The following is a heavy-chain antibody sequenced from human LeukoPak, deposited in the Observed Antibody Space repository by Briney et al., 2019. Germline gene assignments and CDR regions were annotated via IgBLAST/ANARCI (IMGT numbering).Heavy chain of an antibody. D-gene: IGHD3-22*01. V-gene: IGHV3-74*01. CDR2: INHDGSST. J-gene: IGHJ4*02. Sequence: GGSLRLSCATSGFTFSTFWMHWVRHAPGKGLVWVSRINHDGSSTNYADSVKGRFTISRDNAKNTLYLQMNNLRAEDTAVYYCVRDWGYDSSGYWQKYFDTWGQGTLVTVSS. CDR3: VRDWGYDSSGYWQKYFDT. CDR1: GFTFSTFW.